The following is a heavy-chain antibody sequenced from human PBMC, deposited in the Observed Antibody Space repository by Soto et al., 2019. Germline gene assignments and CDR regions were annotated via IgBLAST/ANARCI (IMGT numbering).Heavy chain of an antibody. CDR1: GFTFSNYA. CDR3: AKDSVYSSGWYLYY. V-gene: IGHV3-23*01. Sequence: EVQLLESGGGLVQPGGSLRLSCAASGFTFSNYAMSWVRQAPGKGLEWVSVITGSADTTQYADSVKGRFTISRDNSKNTLYLQMDSLRAEDTAIYYCAKDSVYSSGWYLYYWGQGTLVTVSS. J-gene: IGHJ4*02. CDR2: ITGSADTT. D-gene: IGHD6-19*01.